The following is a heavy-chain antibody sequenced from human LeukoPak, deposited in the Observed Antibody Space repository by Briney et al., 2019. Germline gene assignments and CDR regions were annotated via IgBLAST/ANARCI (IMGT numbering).Heavy chain of an antibody. Sequence: GASVKVSCKASGYTFTSYYIHWVRQAPGQGLEWMGGIIPIFGTANYAQKFQGRVTITADESTSTAYMELSSLRSEDTAVYYCRVVATSKGEPDYWGQGTLVTVSS. CDR2: IIPIFGTA. CDR1: GYTFTSYY. J-gene: IGHJ4*02. V-gene: IGHV1-69*13. D-gene: IGHD5-12*01. CDR3: RVVATSKGEPDY.